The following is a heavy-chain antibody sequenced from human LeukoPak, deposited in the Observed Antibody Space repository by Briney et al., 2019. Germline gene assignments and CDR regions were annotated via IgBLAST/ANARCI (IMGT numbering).Heavy chain of an antibody. Sequence: VASVKVSCKASGYTFTSYYMHWVRQAPGQGLEWMGIINPSGGSTSYAQKFQGRVTMTRDTSTTTVYMELSSLKSDDTAVYYCARDYLEESVPDYWGQGTLVTVSS. V-gene: IGHV1-46*01. CDR3: ARDYLEESVPDY. J-gene: IGHJ4*02. CDR1: GYTFTSYY. D-gene: IGHD3-16*01. CDR2: INPSGGST.